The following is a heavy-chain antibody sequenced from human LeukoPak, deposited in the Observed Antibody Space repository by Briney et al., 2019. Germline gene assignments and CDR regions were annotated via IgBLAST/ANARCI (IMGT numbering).Heavy chain of an antibody. D-gene: IGHD3-3*01. Sequence: GRSLRLSCAASGFTFSSYAMHWVRQAPGKGLEWVAVISYDGSNKYYADSVKGRFTISRDNSKNTLYLQMNSLRAEDTAVYYCARWGDFWSGYFTPPGDWYFDLWGRGTLVTVSS. J-gene: IGHJ2*01. CDR2: ISYDGSNK. CDR3: ARWGDFWSGYFTPPGDWYFDL. CDR1: GFTFSSYA. V-gene: IGHV3-30*04.